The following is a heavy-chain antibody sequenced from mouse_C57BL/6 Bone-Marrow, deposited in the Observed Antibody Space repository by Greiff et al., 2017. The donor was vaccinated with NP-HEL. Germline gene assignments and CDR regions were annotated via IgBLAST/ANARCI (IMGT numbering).Heavy chain of an antibody. J-gene: IGHJ2*01. CDR2: IDPNSGGT. CDR1: GYTFTSYL. D-gene: IGHD1-1*01. V-gene: IGHV1-72*01. Sequence: QVHVKQPGAELVKPGASVKLSCKASGYTFTSYLMHWVKQRPGRGLEWIGRIDPNSGGTKYNEKFKSKATLTVDKPSSTAYMQLNSLTSEDSAVYYCARYFFGSSAFVYWGQGTTLTVPS. CDR3: ARYFFGSSAFVY.